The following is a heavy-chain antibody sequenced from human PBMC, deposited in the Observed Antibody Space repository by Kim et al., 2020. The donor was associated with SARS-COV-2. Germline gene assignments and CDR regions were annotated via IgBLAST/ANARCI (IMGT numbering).Heavy chain of an antibody. CDR1: GHFFTRDS. J-gene: IGHJ4*02. Sequence: ASVKVSCKTSGHFFTRDSIHWVRQAPGQGLEWMGGIDCGNGNTRYSQKFQGRATFTTDTSASTAYMELSFLRSEDSAVYYCLGGVYFDYWGQGTLVTVSS. CDR3: LGGVYFDY. V-gene: IGHV1-3*01. CDR2: IDCGNGNT. D-gene: IGHD3-16*01.